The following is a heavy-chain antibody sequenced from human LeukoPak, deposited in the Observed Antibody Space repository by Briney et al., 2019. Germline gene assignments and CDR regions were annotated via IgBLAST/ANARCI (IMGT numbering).Heavy chain of an antibody. J-gene: IGHJ4*02. D-gene: IGHD2-2*01. CDR1: GYTFTGYY. CDR3: AREVECSSPSCQLDY. Sequence: ASVKVSCKASGYTFTGYYMHWVRQAPGQGLEWMAWINPNSGGTNYAQKFQGRVTMTRDTSITTAYLELSSLRSDDTAVYYCAREVECSSPSCQLDYWGQGTLVTVSS. V-gene: IGHV1-2*02. CDR2: INPNSGGT.